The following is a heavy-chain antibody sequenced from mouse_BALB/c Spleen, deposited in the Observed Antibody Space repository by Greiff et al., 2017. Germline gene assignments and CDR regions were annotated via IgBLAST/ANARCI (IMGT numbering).Heavy chain of an antibody. CDR2: IRNKANGYTT. V-gene: IGHV7-3*02. J-gene: IGHJ4*01. Sequence: EVQLVESGGGLVQPGGSLRLSCATSGFTFTDYYMSWVRQPPGKALEWLGFIRNKANGYTTEYSASVKGRFTISRDNSQSILYLQMNTLRAEDSATYYCARDITTVGAMDYWGQGTSVTVSS. CDR1: GFTFTDYY. CDR3: ARDITTVGAMDY. D-gene: IGHD1-1*01.